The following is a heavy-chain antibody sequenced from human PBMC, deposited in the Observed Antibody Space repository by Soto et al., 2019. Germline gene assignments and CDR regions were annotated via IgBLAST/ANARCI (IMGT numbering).Heavy chain of an antibody. V-gene: IGHV5-10-1*01. Sequence: PGESLKISCKGSGYSFAGYWITWVRQRPGKGLEWRGRIDPSDSQTYYSPSFRGHVTISVTKSITTVFLQWSSLRASDTAMYYCARQIYDSDTGPNFQYYFESWGQGTPVTVSS. CDR3: ARQIYDSDTGPNFQYYFES. CDR1: GYSFAGYW. CDR2: IDPSDSQT. J-gene: IGHJ4*02. D-gene: IGHD5-18*01.